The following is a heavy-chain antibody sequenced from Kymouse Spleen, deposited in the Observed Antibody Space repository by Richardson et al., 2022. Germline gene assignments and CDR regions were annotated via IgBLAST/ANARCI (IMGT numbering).Heavy chain of an antibody. Sequence: QLQLQESGPGLVKPSETLSLTCTVSGGSISSSSYYWGWIRQPPGKGLEWIGSIYYSGSTYYNPSLKSRVTISVDTSKNQFSLKLSSVTAADTAVYYCARHPRIVGASFWGQGTLVTVSS. CDR1: GGSISSSSYY. CDR3: ARHPRIVGASF. D-gene: IGHD1-26*01. J-gene: IGHJ4*02,IGHJ5*02. V-gene: IGHV4-39*01. CDR2: IYYSGST.